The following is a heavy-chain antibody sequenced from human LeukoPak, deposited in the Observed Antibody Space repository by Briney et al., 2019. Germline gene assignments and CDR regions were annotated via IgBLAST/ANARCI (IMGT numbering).Heavy chain of an antibody. CDR2: IKSDGSWT. Sequence: TGGSLRLSCAASGFSIRGYWMHWVRQAPGKGLMWVSRIKSDGSWTNYADSVRGRFTISRDNAKNTLYLQMIGLRAEDTAIYYCVRDGDAYDLDHWRQGILGTVSS. J-gene: IGHJ4*02. V-gene: IGHV3-74*01. D-gene: IGHD3-3*01. CDR1: GFSIRGYW. CDR3: VRDGDAYDLDH.